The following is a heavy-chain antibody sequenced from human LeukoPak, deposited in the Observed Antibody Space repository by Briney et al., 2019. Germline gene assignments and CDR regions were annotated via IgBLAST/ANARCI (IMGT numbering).Heavy chain of an antibody. D-gene: IGHD3-3*01. V-gene: IGHV3-23*01. J-gene: IGHJ6*03. CDR2: ISGSGGST. CDR1: GFTFSSYA. CDR3: ARDRVTIFGVVRLDMDV. Sequence: GGSLRLSCAASGFTFSSYAMSWVRQAPGKGLEWVSAISGSGGSTYYADSVKGRFTISRDNAKNSLYLQMNSLRAEDTAVYYCARDRVTIFGVVRLDMDVWGKGTTVTVSS.